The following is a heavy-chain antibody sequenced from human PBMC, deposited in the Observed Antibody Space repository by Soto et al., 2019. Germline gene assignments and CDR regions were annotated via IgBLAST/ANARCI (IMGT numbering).Heavy chain of an antibody. J-gene: IGHJ4*02. CDR3: ARDARPTTRASNGIVGAGGGY. CDR2: ISYDGSSK. V-gene: IGHV3-30*03. D-gene: IGHD1-26*01. CDR1: GFTFSDYG. Sequence: PGGSLRLSCAASGFTFSDYGMHWVRQAPGKGLEWLAVISYDGSSKYYADSVKGRFTISRDNAKNSLYLQMNSLRAEDTAVYYCARDARPTTRASNGIVGAGGGYWGQGTLVTVSS.